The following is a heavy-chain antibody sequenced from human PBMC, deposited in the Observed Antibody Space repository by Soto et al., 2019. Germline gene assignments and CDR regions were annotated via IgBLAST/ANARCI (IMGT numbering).Heavy chain of an antibody. Sequence: GGSLRLSCAASGFTFSSYWMSWVRQAPGKGLEWVANIKQDGSEKYYVDSVKGRFTISRDNAKNSLYLQMNSLRAEDTAVYYCAASMAAAGRDYYYYYYMDVWGKGTTVTVSS. J-gene: IGHJ6*03. CDR2: IKQDGSEK. CDR1: GFTFSSYW. D-gene: IGHD6-13*01. CDR3: AASMAAAGRDYYYYYYMDV. V-gene: IGHV3-7*01.